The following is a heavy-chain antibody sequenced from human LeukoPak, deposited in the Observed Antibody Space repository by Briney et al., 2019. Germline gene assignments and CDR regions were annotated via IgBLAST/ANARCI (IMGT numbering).Heavy chain of an antibody. D-gene: IGHD6-13*01. CDR1: GFTFSNFW. CDR2: IKQDGSER. V-gene: IGHV3-7*01. Sequence: PGGSLRLSCAASGFTFSNFWMSWIRQAPGKGLEWVANIKQDGSERYYVDSVKGRFTISRDNAKNSLYLQMNSLRAEDTAVYYCARGDSTWSDAFDIWGQGTVVTVSS. CDR3: ARGDSTWSDAFDI. J-gene: IGHJ3*02.